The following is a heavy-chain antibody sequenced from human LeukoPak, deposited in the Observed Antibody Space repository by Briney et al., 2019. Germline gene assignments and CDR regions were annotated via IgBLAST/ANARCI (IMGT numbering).Heavy chain of an antibody. Sequence: GGSLRLSCAASGFTFSSYEMNWVRQAPGKGLEWVSYISSSGRTFYYADSVRGRFTISRDNSKNTVYVQMNNLRAEDTAVYYCARDRDRAEFYFDYWGQGTLVTVSS. V-gene: IGHV3-48*03. J-gene: IGHJ4*02. CDR2: ISSSGRTF. CDR3: ARDRDRAEFYFDY. CDR1: GFTFSSYE. D-gene: IGHD1-14*01.